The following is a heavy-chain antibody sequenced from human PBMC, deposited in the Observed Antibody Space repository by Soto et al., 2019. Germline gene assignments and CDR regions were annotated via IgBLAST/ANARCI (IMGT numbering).Heavy chain of an antibody. J-gene: IGHJ6*02. D-gene: IGHD3-3*01. CDR2: INPTSGDT. CDR3: ARNYASPIFGVVVDRHAMDV. V-gene: IGHV1-2*02. CDR1: GYTFNIYY. Sequence: GASVKVSCKASGYTFNIYYMNWVRQAPGQGLEWMGRINPTSGDTNYAQNFQGRVIMTRDTSVSTAYMELSRLRSDDTAVYYCARNYASPIFGVVVDRHAMDVWG.